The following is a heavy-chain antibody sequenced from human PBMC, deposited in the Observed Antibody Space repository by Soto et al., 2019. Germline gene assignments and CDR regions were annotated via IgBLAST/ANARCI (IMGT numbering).Heavy chain of an antibody. CDR1: GGSFSGYY. J-gene: IGHJ6*03. CDR3: ARGGTVTTDYYYYMDV. V-gene: IGHV4-34*01. Sequence: QVQLQQWGAGLLKPSETLSLTCAVYGGSFSGYYWSWIRQPPGKGLEWIGEINHSGSTNYNQSLKSRVTISVDTSKNQFSLKLSSVTAADTAVYYCARGGTVTTDYYYYMDVWGKGTTVTVSS. CDR2: INHSGST. D-gene: IGHD4-17*01.